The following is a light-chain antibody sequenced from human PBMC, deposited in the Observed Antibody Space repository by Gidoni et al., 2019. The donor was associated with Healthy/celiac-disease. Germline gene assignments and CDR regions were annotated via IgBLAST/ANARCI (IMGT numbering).Light chain of an antibody. J-gene: IGLJ1*01. V-gene: IGLV2-14*01. CDR2: DVS. CDR1: SSDGGGYNY. CDR3: SSYTSSSTFYV. Sequence: QSALTQPASVSGSPGQSITISCTGTSSDGGGYNYVAWYQQHPGKAPKLMIYDVSHRPSVVSNRFSGSKSGNTASLTISGLQAEDEADYYCSSYTSSSTFYVFGTGTKVTVL.